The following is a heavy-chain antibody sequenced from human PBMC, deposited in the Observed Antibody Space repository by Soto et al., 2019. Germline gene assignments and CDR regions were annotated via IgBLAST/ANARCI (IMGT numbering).Heavy chain of an antibody. V-gene: IGHV3-23*01. CDR1: GFTFASYA. Sequence: EVQLLESGGGLVQPGGSLRLSCAASGFTFASYALGWVRQAPGKGLEWVSGISGSGGSTYYADSVKGRFTISRDTSKDTPYLQMNSLRAEDTAVYYCSKDRHYYYASGRPTYLDCWGQGSLVTVSS. CDR3: SKDRHYYYASGRPTYLDC. J-gene: IGHJ4*02. D-gene: IGHD3-10*01. CDR2: ISGSGGST.